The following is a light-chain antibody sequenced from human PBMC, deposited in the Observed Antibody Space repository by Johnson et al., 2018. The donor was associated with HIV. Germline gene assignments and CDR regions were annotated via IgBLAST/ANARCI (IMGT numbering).Light chain of an antibody. Sequence: QSVLTQPPSVSAAPGQKVTISCSGSSSNIGNNYLSWYQHLPGTAPRLLIYDNNKRPSGIPDRFSGSKSGTSATLGITGLQTGDEADYYCGTWDSSLSAEVFGTWTKVTVL. CDR2: DNN. J-gene: IGLJ1*01. CDR3: GTWDSSLSAEV. CDR1: SSNIGNNY. V-gene: IGLV1-51*01.